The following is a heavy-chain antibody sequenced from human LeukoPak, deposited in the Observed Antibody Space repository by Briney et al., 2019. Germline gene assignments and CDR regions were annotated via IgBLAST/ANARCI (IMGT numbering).Heavy chain of an antibody. CDR3: ASEVADGY. CDR1: SVSITSYY. D-gene: IGHD2-21*01. CDR2: IYHSGNT. J-gene: IGHJ4*02. Sequence: ALETLSLTCSVSSVSITSYYWTWIRQPPGKGLEWIGYIYHSGNTKYNPSLKGRVTMSINTSKNQFFLNVTSVTAADTAVYYCASEVADGYWGQGTLVIVS. V-gene: IGHV4-59*01.